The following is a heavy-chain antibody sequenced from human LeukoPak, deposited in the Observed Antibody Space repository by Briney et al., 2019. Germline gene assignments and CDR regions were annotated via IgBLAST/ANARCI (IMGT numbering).Heavy chain of an antibody. J-gene: IGHJ4*02. V-gene: IGHV1-24*01. CDR2: FDPEDGET. Sequence: ASVRVSCKDSGYTLTELSMHWVRQAPGKGLEWMGGFDPEDGETIYAQKFLGRVTMTEDTSTDTAYMELSSLRSEDTAVYYCATSGGYYDILTGYWYYFDYWGQGTLVTVSS. D-gene: IGHD3-9*01. CDR3: ATSGGYYDILTGYWYYFDY. CDR1: GYTLTELS.